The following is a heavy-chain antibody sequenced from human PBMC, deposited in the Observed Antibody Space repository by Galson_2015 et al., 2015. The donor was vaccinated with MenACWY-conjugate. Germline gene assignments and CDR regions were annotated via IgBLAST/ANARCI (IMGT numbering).Heavy chain of an antibody. V-gene: IGHV3-23*01. CDR3: AKRPPKYYYDSSGYYWWDY. J-gene: IGHJ4*02. D-gene: IGHD3-22*01. Sequence: SLRLSCAASGFTFSSYAMSWVRQAPGKGLEWVSAISGSGGSTYYADSVKGRFTISRDNSKTTLYLQMNSLRAEDTAVYYCAKRPPKYYYDSSGYYWWDYWGQGTLVTVSS. CDR1: GFTFSSYA. CDR2: ISGSGGST.